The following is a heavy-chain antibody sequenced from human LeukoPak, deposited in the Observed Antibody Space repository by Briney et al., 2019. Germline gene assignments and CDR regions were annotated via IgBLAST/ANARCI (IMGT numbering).Heavy chain of an antibody. CDR1: GGSISSGGYY. CDR2: IYHSGST. Sequence: PSETLSLTCTVSGGSISSGGYYWSWIRQPPGKGLEWIGYIYHSGSTYYNPSLKSRVTISVDRSKNQFSLKLSSVTAADTAVYYCARRRSGPWNYFDYWGQGTLVTVSS. D-gene: IGHD2-15*01. V-gene: IGHV4-30-2*01. J-gene: IGHJ4*02. CDR3: ARRRSGPWNYFDY.